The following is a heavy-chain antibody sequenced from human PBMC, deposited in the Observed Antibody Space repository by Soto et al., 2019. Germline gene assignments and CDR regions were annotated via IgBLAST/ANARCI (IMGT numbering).Heavy chain of an antibody. J-gene: IGHJ4*02. Sequence: ASVKVSCKASGYTFTSYGISWVRQAPGQGLEWMGWISAYNGNTNYAQKLQGRVTMTTDTSTSTAYIELRSLRSDDTAVYYCARDVDGYYDSSGYYYGYYFDYWGQGTLVTVSS. D-gene: IGHD3-22*01. CDR2: ISAYNGNT. V-gene: IGHV1-18*01. CDR1: GYTFTSYG. CDR3: ARDVDGYYDSSGYYYGYYFDY.